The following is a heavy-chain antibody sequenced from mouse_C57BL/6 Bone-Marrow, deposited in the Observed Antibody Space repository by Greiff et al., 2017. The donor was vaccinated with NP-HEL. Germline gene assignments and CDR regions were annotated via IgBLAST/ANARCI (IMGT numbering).Heavy chain of an antibody. CDR2: IYPGSGST. CDR1: GYTFPSYW. V-gene: IGHV1-55*01. CDR3: ARWNRGNYVDY. Sequence: VQLQQPGAELVKPGASVKMSCKASGYTFPSYWLTWVKQRPGQGLEWIGDIYPGSGSTNYNEKFKSKATLTVDTSSSTAYMQLSSLTSEDSAVYYCARWNRGNYVDYWGQGTTLTVSS. J-gene: IGHJ2*01.